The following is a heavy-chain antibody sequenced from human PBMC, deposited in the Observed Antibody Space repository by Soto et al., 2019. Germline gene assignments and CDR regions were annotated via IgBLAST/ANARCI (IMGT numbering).Heavy chain of an antibody. CDR1: GFTFNNYS. V-gene: IGHV3-21*01. D-gene: IGHD3-10*01. CDR2: ISRTSNYI. J-gene: IGHJ4*02. Sequence: EVQLVESGGGLVKSGGSLRLSCTASGFTFNNYSMNWVRQAPGKGLEWVSTISRTSNYIFYADSVRGRFTISRDNGKKSLFLQMTSLGADDTAVYYCARSSPGVWAYWGQGTRVTVAS. CDR3: ARSSPGVWAY.